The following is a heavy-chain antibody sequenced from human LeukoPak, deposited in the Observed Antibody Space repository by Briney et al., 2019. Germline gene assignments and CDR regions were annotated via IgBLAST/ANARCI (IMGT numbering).Heavy chain of an antibody. Sequence: ASVKVSCKASGYTFTGYYMHWVRQAPGQGLEWMGWINPNSGGTNYAQKFQGRVTMTRDTSISTAYMELSRLRSDDTAVYYCAREGPRSLTTEYHFDYWGQGTLVTVSS. CDR2: INPNSGGT. J-gene: IGHJ4*02. CDR1: GYTFTGYY. D-gene: IGHD4-11*01. V-gene: IGHV1-2*02. CDR3: AREGPRSLTTEYHFDY.